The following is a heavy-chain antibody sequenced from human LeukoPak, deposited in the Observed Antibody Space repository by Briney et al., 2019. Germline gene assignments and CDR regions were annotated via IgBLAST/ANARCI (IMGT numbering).Heavy chain of an antibody. D-gene: IGHD3-16*01. Sequence: SGGSLRLSCAASGFTFNNAWMSWVRQAPGKGLEWVGRIKRKADGGTADYATSVKGRFTISKDDSKNTLYLQMDSLKTEDTAMYYCTTAPSTPYVPRNPFDYWGQGTLVTVSS. J-gene: IGHJ4*02. V-gene: IGHV3-15*01. CDR3: TTAPSTPYVPRNPFDY. CDR2: IKRKADGGTA. CDR1: GFTFNNAW.